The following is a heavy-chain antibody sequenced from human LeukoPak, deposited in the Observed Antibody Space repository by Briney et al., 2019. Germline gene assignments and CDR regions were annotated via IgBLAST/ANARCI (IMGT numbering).Heavy chain of an antibody. J-gene: IGHJ4*02. CDR3: ARDLRPFKDTAMVQIDY. V-gene: IGHV1-18*01. D-gene: IGHD5-18*01. CDR2: ISAYNGNT. Sequence: ASVKVSCKASGYTFTSYGISWVRQAPGQGLEWMGWISAYNGNTNYAQKLQGRVTMTTDTSTSTAYMELRSLRSDDTAVYYCARDLRPFKDTAMVQIDYWGQGTLVTASS. CDR1: GYTFTSYG.